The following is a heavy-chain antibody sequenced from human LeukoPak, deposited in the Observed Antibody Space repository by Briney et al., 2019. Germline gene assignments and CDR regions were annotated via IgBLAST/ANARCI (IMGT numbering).Heavy chain of an antibody. Sequence: SETLSLTCAVYGGSFSGYYWSWIRQPPGKGLEWIGEINHSGSTNYNPSLKSRVTISVDTSKNQFSLKLSSVTAADTAVYYCARSLAVAGEQYDAFDIWGQGTIVTVSS. CDR1: GGSFSGYY. J-gene: IGHJ3*02. V-gene: IGHV4-34*01. CDR3: ARSLAVAGEQYDAFDI. D-gene: IGHD6-19*01. CDR2: INHSGST.